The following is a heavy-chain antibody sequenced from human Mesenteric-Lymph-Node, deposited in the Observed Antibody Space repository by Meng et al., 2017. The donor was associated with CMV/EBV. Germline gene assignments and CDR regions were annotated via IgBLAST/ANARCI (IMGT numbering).Heavy chain of an antibody. CDR1: GASITSSY. V-gene: IGHV4-59*12. Sequence: GSLRLTCTVSGASITSSYYSWFRQPPGKGLESIGYIYHTGITNYNPSLNGRATITLDTSKNQLSLKLTSVTAADTAVYFCATEPRLLPFWGKGTLVTVSS. J-gene: IGHJ4*02. CDR3: ATEPRLLPF. CDR2: IYHTGIT. D-gene: IGHD6-6*01.